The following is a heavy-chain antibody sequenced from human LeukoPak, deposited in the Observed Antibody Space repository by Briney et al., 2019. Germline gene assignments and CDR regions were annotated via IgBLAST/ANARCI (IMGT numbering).Heavy chain of an antibody. CDR2: INHSGST. CDR3: ARGPFYYYDRTINAFDI. Sequence: SETLSLTCTVSGGSVSSGGYYWSWIRQPPGKGLEWIGEINHSGSTNYNPSLKSRVTISVDTSKNQFSLKLSSVTAADTAVYYCARGPFYYYDRTINAFDIWGQGTMVTVSS. J-gene: IGHJ3*02. D-gene: IGHD3-22*01. V-gene: IGHV4-61*08. CDR1: GGSVSSGGYY.